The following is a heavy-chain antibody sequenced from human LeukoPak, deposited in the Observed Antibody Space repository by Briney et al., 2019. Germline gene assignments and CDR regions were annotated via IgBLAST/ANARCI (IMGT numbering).Heavy chain of an antibody. V-gene: IGHV1-18*04. Sequence: ASVKVSCKASGYTFTSHGISWVRQAPGQRLEWMGWVSTYNGNTNYVPKYQGRVTMTTDTSTSTAYMELRSLRSDDTAVYFCARDVDTATDQINDYWGQGTLVTVSS. D-gene: IGHD5-18*01. CDR1: GYTFTSHG. CDR2: VSTYNGNT. J-gene: IGHJ4*02. CDR3: ARDVDTATDQINDY.